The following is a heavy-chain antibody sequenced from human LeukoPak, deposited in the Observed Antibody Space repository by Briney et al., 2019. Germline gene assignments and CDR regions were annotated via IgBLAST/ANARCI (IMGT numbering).Heavy chain of an antibody. CDR3: TRRGGDYPIDY. CDR1: GFILSNYY. Sequence: GGSLRLSCAASGFILSNYYMHWARQAPGKGLVWVSHINGDGTNVNYADSVKGRFTISRDNAKNTLYLQMNSLKTEDTAVYYCTRRGGDYPIDYWGQGTLVTVSS. J-gene: IGHJ4*02. D-gene: IGHD4-17*01. CDR2: INGDGTNV. V-gene: IGHV3-74*01.